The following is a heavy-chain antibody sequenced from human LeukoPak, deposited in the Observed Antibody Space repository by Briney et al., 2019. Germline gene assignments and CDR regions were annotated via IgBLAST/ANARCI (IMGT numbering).Heavy chain of an antibody. D-gene: IGHD1-26*01. CDR1: GGAVSSGSYY. Sequence: SETLSLTCTVSGGAVSSGSYYWSWIRQPPGKGLECIGYIYYSGSTNYNPSLKSRVTISVDTSKNQFSLKLSSVTAADTAVYYCARYIVGAIDYWGQGTLVTVSS. J-gene: IGHJ4*02. CDR2: IYYSGST. CDR3: ARYIVGAIDY. V-gene: IGHV4-61*01.